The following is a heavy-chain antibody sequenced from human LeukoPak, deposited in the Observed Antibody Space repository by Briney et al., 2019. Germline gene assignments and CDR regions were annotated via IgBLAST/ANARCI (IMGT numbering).Heavy chain of an antibody. D-gene: IGHD6-19*01. J-gene: IGHJ4*02. CDR1: GFIFDDYA. V-gene: IGHV3-43*02. Sequence: GGSPRLSCAAPGFIFDDYAIHWVRQAPGKGLEWVSLISGDGGSTFYADSVKGRFTISRDNSKNSLYLQMSSLRSEDTALYYCARESERSGWYDYWGQGTLVTVSS. CDR2: ISGDGGST. CDR3: ARESERSGWYDY.